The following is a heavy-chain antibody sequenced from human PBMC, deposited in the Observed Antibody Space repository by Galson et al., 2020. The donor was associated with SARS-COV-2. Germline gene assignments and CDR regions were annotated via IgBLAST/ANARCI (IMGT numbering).Heavy chain of an antibody. CDR1: GFTLSSYT. V-gene: IGHV3-21*01. D-gene: IGHD3-10*01. CDR3: ARDGWSGGPEHFYYFDY. Sequence: GESLKISCAASGFTLSSYTMNWVRQAPGKGLEWVSCISRSSSYIYYAESVKGRFTISRDNAKNSLDLQTNSLRAEDTAVYYCARDGWSGGPEHFYYFDYWGQGTLVTVSS. CDR2: ISRSSSYI. J-gene: IGHJ4*02.